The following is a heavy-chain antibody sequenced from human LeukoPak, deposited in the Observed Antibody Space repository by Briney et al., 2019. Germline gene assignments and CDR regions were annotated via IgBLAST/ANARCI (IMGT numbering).Heavy chain of an antibody. CDR3: TTGVIQYYYDSSGYLY. CDR2: IKSKTDGGTT. J-gene: IGHJ4*02. CDR1: GLPFSNAW. Sequence: GGSLRLSCAASGLPFSNAWMSWVRQAPGKGLEWVGRIKSKTDGGTTDYAAPVKGRFTISRDDSKNTLYLQMNSLKTEDTAVYYCTTGVIQYYYDSSGYLYWGQGTLVTVSS. D-gene: IGHD3-22*01. V-gene: IGHV3-15*01.